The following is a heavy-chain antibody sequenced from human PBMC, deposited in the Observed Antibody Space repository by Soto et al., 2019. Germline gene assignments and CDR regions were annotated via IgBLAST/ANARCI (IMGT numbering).Heavy chain of an antibody. D-gene: IGHD3-9*01. CDR1: GFTFDDYG. CDR3: VRDTYDSGPL. CDR2: INWNGGRA. J-gene: IGHJ4*02. V-gene: IGHV3-20*04. Sequence: GGSLRLSCAASGFTFDDYGMSWVRQSPGKGLEWVSGINWNGGRAGYADSVKGRFTISRDNAKNSLHLQMNSLRAEDTALYYCVRDTYDSGPLWGQGTLVTVSS.